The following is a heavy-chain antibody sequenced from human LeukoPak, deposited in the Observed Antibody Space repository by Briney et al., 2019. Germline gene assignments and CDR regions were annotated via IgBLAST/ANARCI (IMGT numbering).Heavy chain of an antibody. J-gene: IGHJ6*02. D-gene: IGHD3/OR15-3a*01. CDR1: GGSINNYY. Sequence: NPSETLSLTCTVSGGSINNYYWNWVRQPPGKGLEWIGYFYYSGSTHYNPSLKSRVTISVNTPNNKFSLKLTSVTAADTAVYYCSRLTNYGYHFFYGLDVWGQGTTVTVSS. CDR2: FYYSGST. CDR3: SRLTNYGYHFFYGLDV. V-gene: IGHV4-59*08.